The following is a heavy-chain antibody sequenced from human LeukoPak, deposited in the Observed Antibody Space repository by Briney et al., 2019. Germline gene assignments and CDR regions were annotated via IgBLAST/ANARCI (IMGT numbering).Heavy chain of an antibody. Sequence: PSETLSLTCAVYGGSFSGYYWSWIRQPPGKGLEWIGEINHSGSTNYNPSLKSRVTISVDTSKNQFSLKLSSVTAADTAVYYCARVRGYCSSTSCYFDSWGQGTLVTVSS. CDR3: ARVRGYCSSTSCYFDS. J-gene: IGHJ4*02. D-gene: IGHD2-2*01. CDR2: INHSGST. V-gene: IGHV4-34*01. CDR1: GGSFSGYY.